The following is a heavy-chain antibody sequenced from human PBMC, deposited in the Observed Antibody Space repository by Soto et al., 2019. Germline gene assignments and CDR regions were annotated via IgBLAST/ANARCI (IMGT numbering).Heavy chain of an antibody. J-gene: IGHJ5*02. CDR3: ARAQRDPQTANWFDP. CDR1: GGSISSSNW. CDR2: IYHSGST. D-gene: IGHD2-2*01. Sequence: QVQLQESGPGLVKPSGTLSLTCAVSGGSISSSNWWSWVRQPPGKGLEWIGEIYHSGSTNYNPSLKSRVAISVDKSKNQFSLKLSSVTAADTAVYYCARAQRDPQTANWFDPWGQGTLVTVSS. V-gene: IGHV4-4*02.